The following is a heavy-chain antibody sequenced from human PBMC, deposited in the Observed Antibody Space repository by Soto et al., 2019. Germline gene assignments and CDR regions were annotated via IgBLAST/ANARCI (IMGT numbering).Heavy chain of an antibody. D-gene: IGHD2-2*01. Sequence: SGFTFSSYAMSWVRQAPGKGLEWVSAISGSGGSTYYADSVKGRFTISRDNSKNTLYLQMNSLRAEDTAVYYCAKDTSSTGAEYFQHWGQGTLVTVSS. CDR2: ISGSGGST. CDR3: AKDTSSTGAEYFQH. V-gene: IGHV3-23*01. CDR1: GFTFSSYA. J-gene: IGHJ1*01.